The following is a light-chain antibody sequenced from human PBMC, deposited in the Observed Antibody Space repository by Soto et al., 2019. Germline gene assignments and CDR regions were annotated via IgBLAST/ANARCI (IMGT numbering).Light chain of an antibody. Sequence: ETVLTQSPATLSLSPGEGGTLSCRASQSFSSYLAWYQQKPGQAPRLLIYDASNRATGIPARFSGSGSGTDFTLTISSLEPEDFAVYYCQQRSNWPLTFGGGTKVDI. CDR1: QSFSSY. J-gene: IGKJ4*01. CDR2: DAS. CDR3: QQRSNWPLT. V-gene: IGKV3-11*01.